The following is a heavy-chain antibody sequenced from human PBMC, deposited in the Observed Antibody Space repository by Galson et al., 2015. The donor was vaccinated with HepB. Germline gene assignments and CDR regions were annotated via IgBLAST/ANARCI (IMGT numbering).Heavy chain of an antibody. D-gene: IGHD3-3*01. Sequence: SVKVSCKASGGTFNSDAISCVRQDPGQGLEWMGVIIPIFGTTKYAQKFQGRVTMSADDSTSTAYMELSSLRSEDTAVCYCARTRFTIFGVVIDAPYFYYMDVWGKGTTVTVSS. CDR3: ARTRFTIFGVVIDAPYFYYMDV. CDR1: GGTFNSDA. V-gene: IGHV1-69*13. CDR2: IIPIFGTT. J-gene: IGHJ6*03.